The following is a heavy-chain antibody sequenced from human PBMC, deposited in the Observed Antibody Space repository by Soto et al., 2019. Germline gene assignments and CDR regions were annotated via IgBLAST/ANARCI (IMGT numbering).Heavy chain of an antibody. D-gene: IGHD2-2*02. CDR1: GYSFTSYW. J-gene: IGHJ4*02. Sequence: GESLKISCKGSGYSFTSYWIGWVRQMPGKGLEWLGIIYPGDSHTRYSPSFQGQVTISADKSISTAYLQWNSLKASDTAIYYCAGQGYCSTTACSTVDYWGQGTLVTVSS. V-gene: IGHV5-51*01. CDR2: IYPGDSHT. CDR3: AGQGYCSTTACSTVDY.